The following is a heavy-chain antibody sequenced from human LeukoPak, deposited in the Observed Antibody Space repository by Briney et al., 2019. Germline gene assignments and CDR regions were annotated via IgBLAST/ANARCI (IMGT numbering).Heavy chain of an antibody. CDR2: ISGSGGST. V-gene: IGHV3-23*01. D-gene: IGHD1-26*01. CDR3: AKGDSGSYASI. CDR1: GFTFSSYA. Sequence: GGSLRLSCAAAGFTFSSYAMSWVRQAPGKGLEWVSAISGSGGSTYYADSVKGRFTISRDNSKNTLYLQMNSLRAEDTAVYYCAKGDSGSYASIWGQGTMVTVSS. J-gene: IGHJ3*02.